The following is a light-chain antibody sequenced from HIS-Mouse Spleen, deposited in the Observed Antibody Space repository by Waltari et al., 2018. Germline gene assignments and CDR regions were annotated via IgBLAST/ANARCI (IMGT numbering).Light chain of an antibody. V-gene: IGKV1-9*01. Sequence: DIQLTQSPSFLSASVGDRVTITCRAGQGISSYLAWYQQKPGKAAKLLIYAASTVQIGVPSRFSGSGSGTEFTLTISSLQPEDFATYYCQQLNSYPPTFGQGTKVEIK. CDR3: QQLNSYPPT. CDR1: QGISSY. J-gene: IGKJ1*01. CDR2: AAS.